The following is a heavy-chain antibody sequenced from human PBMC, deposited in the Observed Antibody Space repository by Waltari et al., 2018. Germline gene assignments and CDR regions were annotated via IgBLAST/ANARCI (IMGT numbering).Heavy chain of an antibody. V-gene: IGHV1-69*12. CDR1: GGNFGRYA. Sequence: QVQLVQSGAEVKKPGTEVRVSCRAPGGNFGRYAITWVRQAPGQGLEWMGGTIPIFGSPMYAPKFQGRVSITADELTYTVYMELNSLRSDDTAIYYCARRKLGEAFDIWGQGTMVIVSS. D-gene: IGHD3-16*01. CDR3: ARRKLGEAFDI. CDR2: TIPIFGSP. J-gene: IGHJ3*02.